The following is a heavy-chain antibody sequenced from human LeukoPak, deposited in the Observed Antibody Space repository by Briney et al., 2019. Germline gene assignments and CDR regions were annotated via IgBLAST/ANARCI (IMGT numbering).Heavy chain of an antibody. J-gene: IGHJ6*03. D-gene: IGHD3-10*01. Sequence: SETLSLTCAVYGGSFSGYYWSWIRQPPGKGLEYIGYIYYSGRTNYNPSLKSRLTISVDTSKNQFSLKLSSVTAADTAVYYCAREDSGSYYNFYYFYMDVWGKGPTVTISS. CDR3: AREDSGSYYNFYYFYMDV. CDR2: IYYSGRT. V-gene: IGHV4-59*01. CDR1: GGSFSGYY.